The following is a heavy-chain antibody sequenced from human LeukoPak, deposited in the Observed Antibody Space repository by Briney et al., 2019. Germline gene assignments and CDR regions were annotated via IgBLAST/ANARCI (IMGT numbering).Heavy chain of an antibody. Sequence: SETLSLTCAVSGYSISSSNWWGWIRQPPGKGLEWIGYIYYSGSTNYSPSLKSRVTMSVDTSKNQFSLKLSSVTAADTAVYYCARANGLLWFGEIDYWGQGTLVTVSS. V-gene: IGHV4-28*03. CDR2: IYYSGST. CDR3: ARANGLLWFGEIDY. J-gene: IGHJ4*02. CDR1: GYSISSSNW. D-gene: IGHD3-10*01.